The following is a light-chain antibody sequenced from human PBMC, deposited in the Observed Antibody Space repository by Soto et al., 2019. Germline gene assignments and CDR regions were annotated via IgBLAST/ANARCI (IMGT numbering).Light chain of an antibody. V-gene: IGKV3-11*01. Sequence: EVVLTQSPATLSLSPGERATLSCRASENVRTFVDWYQQKPGQAPRLLIYGASNRATGIPARFSGSGSGTDFTLTISSLEAEDFALYYCQQRSKWPVTFGGGTKVDIK. CDR3: QQRSKWPVT. J-gene: IGKJ4*01. CDR2: GAS. CDR1: ENVRTF.